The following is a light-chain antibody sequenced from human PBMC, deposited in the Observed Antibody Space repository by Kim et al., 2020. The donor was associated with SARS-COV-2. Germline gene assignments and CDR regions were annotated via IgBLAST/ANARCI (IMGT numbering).Light chain of an antibody. Sequence: GTLGDRVAITCRASQGIGSSLAWFQQRPGKVPKRLIYLASSLQSGVPSRFSGSGSGTEFTLTISSVQPEDFATYYCIQHNIYPRTFGQGTKLEIK. CDR2: LAS. CDR3: IQHNIYPRT. CDR1: QGIGSS. J-gene: IGKJ2*02. V-gene: IGKV1-17*03.